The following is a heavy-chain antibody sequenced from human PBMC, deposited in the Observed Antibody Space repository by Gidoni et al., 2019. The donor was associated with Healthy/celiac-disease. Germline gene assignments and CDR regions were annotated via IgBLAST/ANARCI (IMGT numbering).Heavy chain of an antibody. CDR2: IRYDGSNK. Sequence: QVQLVESGGGVVPPGGSLRLSCAASGFTFRSYGMHWVRQAPGKGLEWVAFIRYDGSNKYYADSVKGRFTISRDNSKNTLYLQMNSLRAEDTAVYYCAKDLISVREGYYFDYWGQGTLVTVSS. J-gene: IGHJ4*02. D-gene: IGHD1-26*01. CDR3: AKDLISVREGYYFDY. CDR1: GFTFRSYG. V-gene: IGHV3-30*02.